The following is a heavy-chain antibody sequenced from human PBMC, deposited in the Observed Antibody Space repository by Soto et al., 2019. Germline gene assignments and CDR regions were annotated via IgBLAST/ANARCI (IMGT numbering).Heavy chain of an antibody. V-gene: IGHV3-15*07. J-gene: IGHJ4*02. CDR2: IKSKPAGGTI. D-gene: IGHD1-1*01. Sequence: GGSLRLSCAGSGFTFSNAWMNWVRQAPGKGLEWVGRIKSKPAGGTIDYAAPVQGRFTISRDDAKNMVYLQMNGLKTEDAAVYYCVTGGYFLDYWGQGTPVTVSS. CDR1: GFTFSNAW. CDR3: VTGGYFLDY.